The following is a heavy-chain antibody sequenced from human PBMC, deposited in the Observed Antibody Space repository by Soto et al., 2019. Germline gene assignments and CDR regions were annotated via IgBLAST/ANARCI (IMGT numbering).Heavy chain of an antibody. CDR3: ARELLWFGESTADDAFDI. CDR2: TYYRSKWYN. V-gene: IGHV6-1*01. CDR1: GDSVSSNSAA. J-gene: IGHJ3*02. Sequence: PSQSLSLTCAISGDSVSSNSAAWNWIRQSPSRGLEWLGRTYYRSKWYNDYAVSVKSRITINQDTSKNQFSLQLNSVTPEDTAVYYCARELLWFGESTADDAFDIWGQGAMVTVSS. D-gene: IGHD3-10*01.